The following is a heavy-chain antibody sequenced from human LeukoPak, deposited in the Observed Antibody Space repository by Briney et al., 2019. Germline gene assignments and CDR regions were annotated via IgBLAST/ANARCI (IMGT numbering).Heavy chain of an antibody. Sequence: ASVKVSCKASGYTFTSYGISWVRQAPGQGLEWMGWISAYNGNTNYAQKLQGRVTMTTDTSTSTAYMELRSLRSDDTAVYYCARVGGYYPSHWYFDLWGRGTLVTVSS. V-gene: IGHV1-18*01. CDR1: GYTFTSYG. CDR2: ISAYNGNT. CDR3: ARVGGYYPSHWYFDL. J-gene: IGHJ2*01. D-gene: IGHD3-22*01.